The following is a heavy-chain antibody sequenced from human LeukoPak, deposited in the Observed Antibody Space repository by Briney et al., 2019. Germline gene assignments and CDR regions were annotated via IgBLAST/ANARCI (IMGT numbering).Heavy chain of an antibody. CDR1: GGTFSSYA. Sequence: ASVKVSCKASGGTFSSYAISWVRQAPGQGLEWMGRIIPILGIANYAQKFQGRVTITADESTSTAYMELSSLRSEDTAVYYCARAEWELLGGFDYWGQGTLVTVSS. D-gene: IGHD1-26*01. CDR3: ARAEWELLGGFDY. J-gene: IGHJ4*02. V-gene: IGHV1-69*04. CDR2: IIPILGIA.